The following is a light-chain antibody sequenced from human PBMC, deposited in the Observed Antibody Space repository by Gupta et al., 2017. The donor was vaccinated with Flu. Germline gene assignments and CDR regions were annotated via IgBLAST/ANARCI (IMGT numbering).Light chain of an antibody. CDR2: KAS. CDR3: QQYNSYSRDS. Sequence: DIQMNQSPSTLSASVGDRVTITCRTSQSISSWLAWYQQKPGKAPKLLIYKASFLESGVPLRFSGSGSGTEFTLTISGLQPDDFATYYCQQYNSYSRDSFGQGTKLEIK. J-gene: IGKJ2*03. CDR1: QSISSW. V-gene: IGKV1-5*03.